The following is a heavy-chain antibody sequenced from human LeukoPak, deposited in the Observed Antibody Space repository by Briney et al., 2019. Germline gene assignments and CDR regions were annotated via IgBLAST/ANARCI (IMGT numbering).Heavy chain of an antibody. V-gene: IGHV3-23*01. Sequence: PGGSLRLSCAASGFTFSSYAMNWVRQAPGKGLEWVSSISGSGGSTYYADSVKGRFTISRDNSKNTLYVQMNSLRAEDTAVYYCAKGMGSSWYAFDSWGQGTLVTVSS. CDR1: GFTFSSYA. CDR3: AKGMGSSWYAFDS. D-gene: IGHD6-13*01. J-gene: IGHJ4*02. CDR2: ISGSGGST.